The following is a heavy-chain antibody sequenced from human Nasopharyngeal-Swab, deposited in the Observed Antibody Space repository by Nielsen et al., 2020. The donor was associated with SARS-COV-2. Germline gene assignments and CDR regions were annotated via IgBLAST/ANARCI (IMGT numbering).Heavy chain of an antibody. J-gene: IGHJ4*02. CDR3: ARGPRYCSGGSCYSY. D-gene: IGHD2-15*01. Sequence: SVKVSCKASGGTFSSYAISWVRQAPGQGLEWMGGIIPIFGTANYAQKFQGRVTITADESTSTAYMELSSLRSEDTAVYYCARGPRYCSGGSCYSYWGQGTLVTVSS. CDR2: IIPIFGTA. CDR1: GGTFSSYA. V-gene: IGHV1-69*13.